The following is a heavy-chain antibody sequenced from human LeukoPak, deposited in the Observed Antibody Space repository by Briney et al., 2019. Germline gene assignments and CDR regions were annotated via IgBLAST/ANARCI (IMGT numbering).Heavy chain of an antibody. V-gene: IGHV3-74*01. CDR2: INIDGSSI. D-gene: IGHD1-26*01. J-gene: IGHJ4*02. CDR1: GFTCSDYW. CDR3: ARISVVGTQAFDY. Sequence: GGSLRLSCAASGFTCSDYWMHWVRQAPGKGLVWVSRINIDGSSINYADSVKGRFTISRDNRKKTLFLQMNSLRVEDTAVYYCARISVVGTQAFDYWGQGSLITVSS.